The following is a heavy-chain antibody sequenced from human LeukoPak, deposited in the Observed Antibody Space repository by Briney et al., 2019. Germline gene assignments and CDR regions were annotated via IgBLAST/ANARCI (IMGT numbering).Heavy chain of an antibody. V-gene: IGHV3-23*01. J-gene: IGHJ4*02. CDR2: ISGSSDRT. Sequence: PGGSLRLSCAASGFTFSSCAMSWVRQAPGKGLEWVSGISGSSDRTSYADSVKGRFTISRDNSKNTLYLQMHSLRGEDTAMYYCAKDRSLYNTSPVGFDYWGQGTLVTVSS. D-gene: IGHD3-10*01. CDR3: AKDRSLYNTSPVGFDY. CDR1: GFTFSSCA.